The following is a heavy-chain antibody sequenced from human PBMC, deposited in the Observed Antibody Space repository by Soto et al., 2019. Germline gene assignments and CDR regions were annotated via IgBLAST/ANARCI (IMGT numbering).Heavy chain of an antibody. CDR3: ARAGPIFGVVIPYYYYYGMDV. CDR1: GFTFSSYG. Sequence: LGGSLRLSCAASGFTFSSYGMHWVRQAPCKGLEWVAVIWYDGSNKYYADSVKGRFTISRDNSKNTLYLQMNSLRAEDTAVYYCARAGPIFGVVIPYYYYYGMDVWGQGTTVTVSS. J-gene: IGHJ6*02. V-gene: IGHV3-33*01. CDR2: IWYDGSNK. D-gene: IGHD3-3*01.